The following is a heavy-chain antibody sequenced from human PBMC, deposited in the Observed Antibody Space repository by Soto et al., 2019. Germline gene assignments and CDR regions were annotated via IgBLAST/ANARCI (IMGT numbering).Heavy chain of an antibody. CDR1: GYTFTSYG. J-gene: IGHJ4*02. D-gene: IGHD6-19*01. Sequence: GASVKVSCKASGYTFTSYGISWVRQAPGQGLEWMGWISAYNGNTSYAQKLQGRVTMTTDTSTSTAYMELRSLRSDDTAVYYCARDLSSGWSEKNTNGYWGQGTLVTVSS. CDR2: ISAYNGNT. CDR3: ARDLSSGWSEKNTNGY. V-gene: IGHV1-18*01.